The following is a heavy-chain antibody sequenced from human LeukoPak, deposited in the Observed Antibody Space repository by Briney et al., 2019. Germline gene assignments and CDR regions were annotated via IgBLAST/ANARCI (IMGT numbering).Heavy chain of an antibody. V-gene: IGHV4-39*01. CDR1: GGSISSSCYY. D-gene: IGHD3-9*01. Sequence: SETLSLTCAVSGGSISSSCYYWGWIRQPPGKGLEWIGSFYYSGSTYYNPSLKSRVTISADTSKSQFSLKLDSVTAADTAVYYCARLVYVLTGYYTYYFDYWGQGTLVTVSS. CDR2: FYYSGST. J-gene: IGHJ4*02. CDR3: ARLVYVLTGYYTYYFDY.